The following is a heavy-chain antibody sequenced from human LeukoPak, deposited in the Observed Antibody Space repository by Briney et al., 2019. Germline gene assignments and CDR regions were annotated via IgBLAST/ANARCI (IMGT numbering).Heavy chain of an antibody. Sequence: SETLSLTCTVSGGSISSYYRSWIRQPAGKGLEGIGRIYTSGSTNYNPSLTSRVTISVDTCKNQFSLKLSSVTAADTAVYYCARDDPDDSSGYSSWYFDYWGQGTLATVSS. J-gene: IGHJ4*02. CDR2: IYTSGST. CDR3: ARDDPDDSSGYSSWYFDY. D-gene: IGHD3-22*01. CDR1: GGSISSYY. V-gene: IGHV4-4*07.